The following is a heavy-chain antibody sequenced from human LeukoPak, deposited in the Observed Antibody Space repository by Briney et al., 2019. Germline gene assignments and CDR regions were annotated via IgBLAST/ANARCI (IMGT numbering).Heavy chain of an antibody. V-gene: IGHV3-30*02. CDR1: GFTFSTYG. CDR3: ARAGRGYCTNGVCPD. J-gene: IGHJ4*02. D-gene: IGHD2-8*01. Sequence: GGSLRLSCAASGFTFSTYGMHWVRQAPGKGLEWVAFIRYDAINKYYADSVKGRFTISRDNAKNSLYLQMNSLRAEDTAVYYCARAGRGYCTNGVCPDWGQGTLVTVSS. CDR2: IRYDAINK.